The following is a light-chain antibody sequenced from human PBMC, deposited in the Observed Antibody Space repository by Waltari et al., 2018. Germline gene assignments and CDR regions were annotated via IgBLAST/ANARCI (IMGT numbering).Light chain of an antibody. V-gene: IGLV3-21*04. Sequence: SYVLTQPPSVSVAPGETARITCGGNHIGIKSVRWFQQKPGQAPVLVIYYDTDRPSGVPERFSGSNSGNTATLTISRVEAGDEADYYCQVWDSGSAHQVFGGGTKVTVL. J-gene: IGLJ3*02. CDR3: QVWDSGSAHQV. CDR1: HIGIKS. CDR2: YDT.